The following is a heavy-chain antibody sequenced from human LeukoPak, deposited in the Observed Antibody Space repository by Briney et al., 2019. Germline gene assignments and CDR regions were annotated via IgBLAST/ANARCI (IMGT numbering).Heavy chain of an antibody. CDR3: ARGMYSMSSARGAY. J-gene: IGHJ4*02. CDR1: GFTFSTYW. V-gene: IGHV3-74*01. CDR2: INTDGSTT. D-gene: IGHD3-10*01. Sequence: GGSLRLSCVGSGFTFSTYWMHWVRQAPGRGLVWVSGINTDGSTTSYADSVKGRFTISRDNAKNTLYLQMSSLRAEDAAVYYCARGMYSMSSARGAYWGQGTLVTVSS.